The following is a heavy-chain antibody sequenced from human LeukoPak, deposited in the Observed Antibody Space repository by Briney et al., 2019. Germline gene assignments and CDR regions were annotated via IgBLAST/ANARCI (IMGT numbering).Heavy chain of an antibody. CDR1: GGSFSGYY. J-gene: IGHJ6*02. V-gene: IGHV4-34*01. Sequence: PSETLSLTCAVYGGSFSGYYWSWIRQPPGKGLEWIGEINHSGSTNYNPSLKSRVTISVDTSKNQFSLELSSVTAADTAVYYCARGPRYQLLYYYYYYGMDVWGQGTTVTVSS. D-gene: IGHD2-2*02. CDR2: INHSGST. CDR3: ARGPRYQLLYYYYYYGMDV.